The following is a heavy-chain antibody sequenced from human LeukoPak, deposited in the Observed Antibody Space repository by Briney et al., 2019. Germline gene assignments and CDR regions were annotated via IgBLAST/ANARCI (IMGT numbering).Heavy chain of an antibody. CDR2: IYYSGST. Sequence: SETLSLTCTVSGGSISSYYWSWIRQPPGKGLEWIGYIYYSGSTNYNPSLKSRVTISVDTSKNQFSLKLSSVTAADTAVYYCARVVGVYYFDYWGQGTLVTDSS. CDR1: GGSISSYY. CDR3: ARVVGVYYFDY. J-gene: IGHJ4*02. D-gene: IGHD5/OR15-5a*01. V-gene: IGHV4-59*01.